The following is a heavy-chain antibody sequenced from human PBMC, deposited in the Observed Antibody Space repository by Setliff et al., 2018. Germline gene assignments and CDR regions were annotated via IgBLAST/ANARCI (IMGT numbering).Heavy chain of an antibody. J-gene: IGHJ4*02. V-gene: IGHV4-38-2*02. CDR1: GYSISSGYY. CDR3: TVYNTGSSKDHY. D-gene: IGHD2-8*02. Sequence: SEILSLTCTVSGYSISSGYYWGWIRQPPGKGLEWIGSIYHSGSTNYNPSLKSRVTISVDTSKNQFSLKLSSVTAADTALYYCTVYNTGSSKDHYWGQGTPVTVSS. CDR2: IYHSGST.